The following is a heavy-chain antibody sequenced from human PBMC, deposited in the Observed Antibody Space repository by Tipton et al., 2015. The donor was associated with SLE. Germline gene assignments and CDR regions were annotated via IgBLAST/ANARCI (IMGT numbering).Heavy chain of an antibody. CDR3: ARDRHYYVSSSYPDY. CDR1: GGSISSGGYY. CDR2: IYYSGST. Sequence: TLSLTCAVSGGSISSGGYYWGWIRQPPGKGLEWIGSIYYSGSTYYHPSLKSRVTISVDTSKNQFSLKLNSVTAADTAMYYCARDRHYYVSSSYPDYWGQGTLVTVSS. V-gene: IGHV4-39*07. J-gene: IGHJ4*02. D-gene: IGHD3-22*01.